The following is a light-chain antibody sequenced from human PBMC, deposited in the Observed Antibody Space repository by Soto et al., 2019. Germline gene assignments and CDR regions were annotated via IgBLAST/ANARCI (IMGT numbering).Light chain of an antibody. CDR2: AAS. J-gene: IGKJ1*01. Sequence: VVMTQSPATLSVSPGESATLSCRASQSVNSDLAWYQQKFGQAPRLLIYAASTRATGIPARFSGSGSGTEFTLTISSLRSEDFAVYYCQQYNTWPPWTFGQGTRVEI. CDR3: QQYNTWPPWT. V-gene: IGKV3-15*01. CDR1: QSVNSD.